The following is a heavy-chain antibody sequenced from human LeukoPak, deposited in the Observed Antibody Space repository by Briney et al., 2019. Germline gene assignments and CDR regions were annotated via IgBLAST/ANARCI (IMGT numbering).Heavy chain of an antibody. CDR3: ASAESGPTDY. CDR1: GFTVSSNY. Sequence: GGSLRLSCAASGFTVSSNYMSWVRQAPGKGLEWVSVIYSGGSTYYADSVKGRFTISRDNSKNTLYLQVNSLRAEDTAVYYCASAESGPTDYWGQGTLVTVSS. V-gene: IGHV3-66*01. J-gene: IGHJ4*02. D-gene: IGHD3-3*01. CDR2: IYSGGST.